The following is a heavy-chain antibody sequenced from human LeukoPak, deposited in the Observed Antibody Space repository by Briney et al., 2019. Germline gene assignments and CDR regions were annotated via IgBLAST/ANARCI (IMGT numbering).Heavy chain of an antibody. CDR2: IKQDGSEK. V-gene: IGHV3-7*01. D-gene: IGHD5-12*01. CDR1: GFTFSSYW. CDR3: ARVGWRVATSNYYFDY. J-gene: IGHJ4*02. Sequence: GGSLRLSCAASGFTFSSYWMSWVRQAPGKGLEWVANIKQDGSEKYYVDSVKGRFTISRDIAKNSLYLQMNSLRAEDTAVYYCARVGWRVATSNYYFDYWGQGTLVTVSS.